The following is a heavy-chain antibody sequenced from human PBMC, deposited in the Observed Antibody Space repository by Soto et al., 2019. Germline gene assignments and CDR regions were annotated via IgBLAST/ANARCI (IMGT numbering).Heavy chain of an antibody. Sequence: PSETLSLTCSVSGDSINRDKYYWGGIRPPPGKGLEWIGSIYFRGNTYYNPSLQTRVTISLDKSKSQFSLKLNSVTAADSAVYFCARLEGLATISYYFDFWGQGALVTVSS. CDR1: GDSINRDKYY. D-gene: IGHD3-9*01. J-gene: IGHJ4*02. CDR2: IYFRGNT. V-gene: IGHV4-39*01. CDR3: ARLEGLATISYYFDF.